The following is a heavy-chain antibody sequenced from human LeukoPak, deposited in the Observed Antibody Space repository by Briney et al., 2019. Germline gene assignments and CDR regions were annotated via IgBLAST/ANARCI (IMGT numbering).Heavy chain of an antibody. CDR1: GFTFISYG. CDR3: AKVLLPAAMFPFDY. J-gene: IGHJ4*02. D-gene: IGHD2-2*01. Sequence: GGSLRLSCAASGFTFISYGIHWVRQAPGKGLEWVAFIQYDGSTKYYADSVKGRFTSSRDNSKKTLYLQMNSLRAEDTAVYYCAKVLLPAAMFPFDYWGQGTLVTVSS. CDR2: IQYDGSTK. V-gene: IGHV3-30*02.